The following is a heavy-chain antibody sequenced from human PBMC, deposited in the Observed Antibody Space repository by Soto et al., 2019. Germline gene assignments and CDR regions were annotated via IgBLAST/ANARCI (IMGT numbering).Heavy chain of an antibody. CDR2: VDPSHSYT. J-gene: IGHJ5*02. Sequence: PXEXLISSCKSVGYXFLPHCVSWVRQTPGKGLEWVGTVDPSHSYTYYGPSFLGHVTVSDDKSTDTAYIQWSSMKDSDTAIYYCARQIWEEGTATILYLWGQGNLDT. V-gene: IGHV5-10-1*01. CDR3: ARQIWEEGTATILYL. D-gene: IGHD5-12*01. CDR1: GYXFLPHC.